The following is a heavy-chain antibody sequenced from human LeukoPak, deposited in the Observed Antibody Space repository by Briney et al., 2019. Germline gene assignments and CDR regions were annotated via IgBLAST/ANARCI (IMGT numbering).Heavy chain of an antibody. CDR1: GFTFSGYA. V-gene: IGHV3-23*01. CDR2: ITTSGDNA. J-gene: IGHJ4*02. Sequence: GGSLRLSCAASGFTFSGYAMSWVRQAPGKGLEWVSAITTSGDNAYYVDSVRGRFTMSRDNSKNTLYLQMNSLGADDTAVYYCARDHDNFFDYWGQGTLVSVST. D-gene: IGHD3-9*01. CDR3: ARDHDNFFDY.